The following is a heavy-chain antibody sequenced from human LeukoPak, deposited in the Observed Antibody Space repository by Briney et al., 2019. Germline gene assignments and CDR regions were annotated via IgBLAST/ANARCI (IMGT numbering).Heavy chain of an antibody. CDR2: LKSKTDGGAT. CDR1: GFTFSNAW. D-gene: IGHD4-17*01. CDR3: THDYGDRGGFDY. V-gene: IGHV3-15*01. Sequence: GGSLRLSCAASGFTFSNAWMSWVRQAPGKGLEWVGRLKSKTDGGATDYAAPVKGRFTISRDDSKNTLCLQMNSLKTEDTAVYYCTHDYGDRGGFDYWGQGTLVTVSS. J-gene: IGHJ4*02.